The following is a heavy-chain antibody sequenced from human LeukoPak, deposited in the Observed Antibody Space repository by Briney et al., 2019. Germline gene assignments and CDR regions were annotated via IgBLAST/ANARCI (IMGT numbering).Heavy chain of an antibody. Sequence: GGSLRLSCAASGFTFDDYAMHWVRQAPGKGLEWVSSISSSSSYIYYADSVKGRFTISRDYAKNSLYLQMNSLRAEDTAVYYCARANLDYGGLYFDYRGQGTLVTVSS. J-gene: IGHJ4*02. V-gene: IGHV3-21*01. CDR2: ISSSSSYI. CDR1: GFTFDDYA. CDR3: ARANLDYGGLYFDY. D-gene: IGHD4-23*01.